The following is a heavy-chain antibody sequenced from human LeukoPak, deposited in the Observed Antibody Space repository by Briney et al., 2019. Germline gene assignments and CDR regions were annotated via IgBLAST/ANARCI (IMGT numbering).Heavy chain of an antibody. CDR3: ARQTTGYSSLPGDY. CDR1: GFTFSSYS. D-gene: IGHD6-13*01. V-gene: IGHV3-48*01. CDR2: ISSSSSTI. J-gene: IGHJ4*02. Sequence: PGGSLRLSCAASGFTFSSYSMNWVRQAPGKGLEWVSYISSSSSTIYYADSVKGRFTISRDNAKNSLYLQMNSLRAEDTAVYYCARQTTGYSSLPGDYWGQGTLVTVSS.